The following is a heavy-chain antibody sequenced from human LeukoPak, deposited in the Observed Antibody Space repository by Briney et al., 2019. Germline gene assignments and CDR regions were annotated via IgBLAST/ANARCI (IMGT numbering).Heavy chain of an antibody. CDR3: ASIAGYDFWSGYYYEYFQH. CDR1: GLTFSSYA. CDR2: INSDGSST. V-gene: IGHV3-74*01. Sequence: GGSLRLSCAASGLTFSSYAMSWVRQAPGKGLVWVSRINSDGSSTSYADSVKGRFTISRDNAKNTLYLQMNSLRAEDTAAYYCASIAGYDFWSGYYYEYFQHWGQGTLVTVSS. J-gene: IGHJ1*01. D-gene: IGHD3-3*01.